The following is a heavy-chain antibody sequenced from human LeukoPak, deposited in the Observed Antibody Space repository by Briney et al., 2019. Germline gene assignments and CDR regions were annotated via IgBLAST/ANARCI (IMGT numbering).Heavy chain of an antibody. CDR2: IIPILGIA. J-gene: IGHJ4*02. V-gene: IGHV1-69*04. Sequence: ASVKVSCKASGGTFSSYAISWVRQAPGQGLEWMGRIIPILGIANYAQKFQGRVTITADKSTSTAYMELSSLRSEDTAVYNCARDLRTDYGGNPPAYWGQGTLVTVSS. CDR1: GGTFSSYA. CDR3: ARDLRTDYGGNPPAY. D-gene: IGHD4-23*01.